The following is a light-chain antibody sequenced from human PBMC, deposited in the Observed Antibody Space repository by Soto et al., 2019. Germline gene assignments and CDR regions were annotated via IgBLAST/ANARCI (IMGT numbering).Light chain of an antibody. J-gene: IGKJ2*01. CDR2: GAS. V-gene: IGKV3-20*01. CDR3: QQYGSSLMYT. CDR1: QSVSSSY. Sequence: EIVLTQSPGTLSLSPGERATRSCRASQSVSSSYLAWYQQKPGQAPRLLIYGASSRATGIPDRFSGSGSGTDFTLTISRLEPEDFAVYYCQQYGSSLMYTFGQGTQLEIK.